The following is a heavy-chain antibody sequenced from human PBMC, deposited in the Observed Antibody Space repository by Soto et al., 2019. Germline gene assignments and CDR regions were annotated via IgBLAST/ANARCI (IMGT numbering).Heavy chain of an antibody. CDR3: ASVKSWAVSP. V-gene: IGHV3-7*01. CDR2: IKQSGSDR. CDR1: GFTFSRYW. Sequence: EVQLVESGGGLVQPGGSLGLSCAASGFTFSRYWMSWVRMAAGKGLEWVAHIKQSGSDRYYLDSVRGRFTNSRDNANNSLYLQMNSLRVEATAMYYCASVKSWAVSPWGQGTLVTVSS. J-gene: IGHJ5*02. D-gene: IGHD3-10*01.